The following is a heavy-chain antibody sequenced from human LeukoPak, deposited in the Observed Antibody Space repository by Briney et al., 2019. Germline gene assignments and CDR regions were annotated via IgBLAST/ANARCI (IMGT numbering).Heavy chain of an antibody. CDR1: GGSFSGYY. J-gene: IGHJ5*02. D-gene: IGHD3-3*01. CDR3: ARGGYDFWSVHPAGSQNNWFDP. CDR2: IYYSGST. V-gene: IGHV4-59*08. Sequence: PSETLSLTCAVYGGSFSGYYWSWIRQPPGKGLEWIGYIYYSGSTNYNPSLKSRVTISEDTSKNQFSLKLSSVTAADTAVYYCARGGYDFWSVHPAGSQNNWFDPWGQGTLVTVSS.